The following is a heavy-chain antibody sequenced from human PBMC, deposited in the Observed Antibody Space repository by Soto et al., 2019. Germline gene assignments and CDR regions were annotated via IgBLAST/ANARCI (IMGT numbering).Heavy chain of an antibody. CDR1: GYTFTSYG. D-gene: IGHD6-19*01. CDR2: ISAYNGNT. J-gene: IGHJ5*02. Sequence: QVQLVQSGAEVKKPGASVKVSCKASGYTFTSYGISWVRQAPGQGLEWMGWISAYNGNTNYAQKFQGRVTITADESTSTAYMELSSLRSEDTAVYYCARGSGWFTWFDPWGQGTLVTVSS. CDR3: ARGSGWFTWFDP. V-gene: IGHV1-18*01.